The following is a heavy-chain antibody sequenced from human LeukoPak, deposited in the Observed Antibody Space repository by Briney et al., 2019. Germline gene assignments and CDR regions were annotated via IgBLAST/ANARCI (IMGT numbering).Heavy chain of an antibody. V-gene: IGHV4-59*08. J-gene: IGHJ4*02. CDR3: ARPFQPFYGGNSITDY. D-gene: IGHD4-23*01. Sequence: SRVTISVDTSKNQFSLKLSSVTAADTAVYYCARPFQPFYGGNSITDYWGQGTLVTVSS.